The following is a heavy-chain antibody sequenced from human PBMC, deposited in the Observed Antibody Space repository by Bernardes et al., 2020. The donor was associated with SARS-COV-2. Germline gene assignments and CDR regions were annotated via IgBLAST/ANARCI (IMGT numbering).Heavy chain of an antibody. CDR2: IYYSGST. J-gene: IGHJ5*01. Sequence: SETLSLTCTVSGGSISSYYWSWIRQPPGKGLEWIGYIYYSGSTNYNPSLKSRVTISVDTSKNQFSLKLSSVTAADTAVDYCARQRADYEFWSGYYRRGNWFDCWGQGTLVTVSS. CDR3: ARQRADYEFWSGYYRRGNWFDC. CDR1: GGSISSYY. D-gene: IGHD3-3*01. V-gene: IGHV4-59*08.